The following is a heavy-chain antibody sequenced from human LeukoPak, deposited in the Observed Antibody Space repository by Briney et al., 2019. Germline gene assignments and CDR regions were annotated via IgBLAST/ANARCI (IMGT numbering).Heavy chain of an antibody. CDR3: ARARFKGRFDY. Sequence: GGSLRLSCAASGFTFSSYWMSWVRQAPGKGPEWVANIKQDGSEKYYVDSVKGRFTISRDNAKNSLYLQMNSLRAEDTAVYYCARARFKGRFDYWGQGTLVTVSS. CDR2: IKQDGSEK. CDR1: GFTFSSYW. V-gene: IGHV3-7*01. J-gene: IGHJ4*02.